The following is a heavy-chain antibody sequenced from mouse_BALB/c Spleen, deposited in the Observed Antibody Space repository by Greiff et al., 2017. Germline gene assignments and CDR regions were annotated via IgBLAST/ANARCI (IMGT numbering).Heavy chain of an antibody. CDR2: IDPSDSYT. CDR1: GYTFTSYW. J-gene: IGHJ4*01. CDR3: ARYYGSRDYYYAMDY. V-gene: IGHV1-69*02. D-gene: IGHD1-1*01. Sequence: QVQLQQPGAELVKPGASVKLSCKASGYTFTSYWMHWVKQRPGQGLEWIGEIDPSDSYTNYNQKFKGKATLTVDKSSSTAYMQLSSLTSEDSAVYYCARYYGSRDYYYAMDYWGQGTSVTVSS.